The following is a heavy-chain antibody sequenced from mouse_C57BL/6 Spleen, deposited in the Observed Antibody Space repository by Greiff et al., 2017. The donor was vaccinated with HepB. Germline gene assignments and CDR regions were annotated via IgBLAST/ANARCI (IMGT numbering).Heavy chain of an antibody. CDR3: ARRGGGTNY. CDR2: IDPSDSYT. J-gene: IGHJ2*01. CDR1: GYTFTSYW. V-gene: IGHV1-50*01. D-gene: IGHD4-1*01. Sequence: QVQLQQSGAELVKPGASVKLSCKASGYTFTSYWMQWVKQRPGQGLEWIGEIDPSDSYTNYNQKFKGKATLTVDTSSSTAYMQLSSLTSEDSAVYYCARRGGGTNYWGQGTTLTVSS.